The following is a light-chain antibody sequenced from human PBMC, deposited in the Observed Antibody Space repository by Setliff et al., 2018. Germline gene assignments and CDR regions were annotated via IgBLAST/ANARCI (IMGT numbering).Light chain of an antibody. J-gene: IGLJ1*01. CDR3: CSFTTTGTYV. CDR1: SSDVGLFNH. V-gene: IGLV2-14*03. CDR2: DVS. Sequence: QSVLTQPASVSGSPGQSITISCTGTSSDVGLFNHVSWYQQHPDKAPKLIIFDVSKRPSGLSYRFSGSKSGNTASLTISGLQAEDEADYYCCSFTTTGTYVFGVGTKVTVL.